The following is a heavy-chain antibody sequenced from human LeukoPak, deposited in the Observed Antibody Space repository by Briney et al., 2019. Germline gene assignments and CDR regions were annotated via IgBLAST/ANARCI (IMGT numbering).Heavy chain of an antibody. V-gene: IGHV3-30-3*01. CDR2: ISYDGSKK. D-gene: IGHD6-19*01. J-gene: IGHJ4*02. CDR3: ARAKPWYSSGSTDY. Sequence: GGSLRLSCAASGVTFSSYAMHWVRQAPGKGLEWVAVISYDGSKKYYADSVKGRFTISRDNSKNRLYLQMNSLRAEDTAVYYCARAKPWYSSGSTDYWGQGTLVTVSS. CDR1: GVTFSSYA.